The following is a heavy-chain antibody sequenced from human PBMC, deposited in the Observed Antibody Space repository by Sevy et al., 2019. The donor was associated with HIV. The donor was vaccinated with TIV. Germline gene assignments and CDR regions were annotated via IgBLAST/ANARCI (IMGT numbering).Heavy chain of an antibody. CDR1: GFTFSSYE. J-gene: IGHJ4*02. CDR3: ARDLPPSATTVPHFDY. V-gene: IGHV3-48*03. CDR2: ISNSGSTI. D-gene: IGHD4-17*01. Sequence: GGSLRLSCTASGFTFSSYEMNWVRQAPGKRLEWVSYISNSGSTIHYSDSVKGRFTISRDNAKNSLYLQMNSLRAEDTAVYYCARDLPPSATTVPHFDYWGRGTLVTVSS.